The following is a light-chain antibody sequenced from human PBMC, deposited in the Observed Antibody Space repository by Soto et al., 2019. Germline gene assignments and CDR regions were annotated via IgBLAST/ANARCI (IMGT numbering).Light chain of an antibody. J-gene: IGKJ1*01. CDR1: QSLSSSQ. Sequence: EIVLTQSPGTLSLSPGERATLSCRASQSLSSSQLAWYQQKPGQAPRLLIHDASSRATGISDRFTGSGSGTDFTLTITTLEPEDFATYYCQQYETYFRTFGQGTKVEI. V-gene: IGKV3-20*01. CDR3: QQYETYFRT. CDR2: DAS.